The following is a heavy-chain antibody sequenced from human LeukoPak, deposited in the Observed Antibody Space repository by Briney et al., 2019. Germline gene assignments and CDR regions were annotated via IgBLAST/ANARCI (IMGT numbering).Heavy chain of an antibody. J-gene: IGHJ5*02. CDR1: GFTFSSNA. V-gene: IGHV3-23*01. Sequence: PGGSLRLSCAASGFTFSSNAMSWVRQAPGKGLEWVSGISDSGGSTYYADSVKGRFTISRDKSKTTLYLQMNSLRAEDRAIYYCAKDPRRSDPWGQGTLVTVSS. D-gene: IGHD5-24*01. CDR2: ISDSGGST. CDR3: AKDPRRSDP.